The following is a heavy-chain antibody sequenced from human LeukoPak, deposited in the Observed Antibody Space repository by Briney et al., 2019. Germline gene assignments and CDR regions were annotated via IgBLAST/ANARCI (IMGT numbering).Heavy chain of an antibody. CDR2: ISPSGGGT. D-gene: IGHD6-13*01. CDR1: GFIFRYYG. CDR3: AKDRFMAAAGTFDY. Sequence: GGSLRLSCAASGFIFRYYGMNWVRQAPGKGLEWVSGISPSGGGTYYADSVKGRFTISRDDSKNTLYVQMKSLRAEDTAVYYCAKDRFMAAAGTFDYWGQGTLVTVSS. J-gene: IGHJ4*02. V-gene: IGHV3-23*01.